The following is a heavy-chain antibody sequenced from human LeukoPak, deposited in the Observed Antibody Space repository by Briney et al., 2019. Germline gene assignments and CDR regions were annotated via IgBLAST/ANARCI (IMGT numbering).Heavy chain of an antibody. CDR3: ARGRLRAVAGRTSDY. Sequence: ASVTVSCKASGYTFTGYYMHWVRQAPGQGLEWMGWINPNSGGTNYAQQFQVRVTMTRDTSISTAYMELSRLRSDDTAVYYCARGRLRAVAGRTSDYWGQGTLVTVPS. V-gene: IGHV1-2*02. D-gene: IGHD6-19*01. CDR2: INPNSGGT. J-gene: IGHJ4*02. CDR1: GYTFTGYY.